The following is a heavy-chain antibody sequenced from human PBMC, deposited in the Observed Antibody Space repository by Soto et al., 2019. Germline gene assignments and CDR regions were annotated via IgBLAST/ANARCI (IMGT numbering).Heavy chain of an antibody. CDR2: NSGSGGST. CDR3: GQDPGGRDHSIYSGDVDY. D-gene: IGHD4-4*01. Sequence: GGSLRLSCAASRVTFSSYAMSSVRQAPGKGLEWVSANSGSGGSTYYADSVKGPFTISRDNSKTTLYLQMNNPRAEDTAVYYYGQDPGGRDHSIYSGDVDYSGEGVLVTVSS. J-gene: IGHJ4*02. CDR1: RVTFSSYA. V-gene: IGHV3-23*01.